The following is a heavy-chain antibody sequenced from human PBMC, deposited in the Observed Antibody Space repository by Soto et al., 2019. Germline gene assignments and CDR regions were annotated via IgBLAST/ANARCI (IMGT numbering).Heavy chain of an antibody. J-gene: IGHJ4*02. D-gene: IGHD6-19*01. CDR1: GFTFSSYG. V-gene: IGHV3-30*18. Sequence: QVQLVESGGGVVQPGRSLRLSCAASGFTFSSYGMHWVRQAPGKGLEWVAVISYDGSNKYYADSVKGRFTISRDNSKNTLYLESNRLRAEDTAVYYCAKDTSSGWYTTGHFVYWGKGTLVTVSS. CDR2: ISYDGSNK. CDR3: AKDTSSGWYTTGHFVY.